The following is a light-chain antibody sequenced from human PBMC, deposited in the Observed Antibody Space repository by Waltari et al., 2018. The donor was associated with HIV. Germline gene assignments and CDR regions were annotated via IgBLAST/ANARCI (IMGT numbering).Light chain of an antibody. Sequence: DIQMTQSPSSLSASVGNRVRITCRRSQTIKNNLNWYHQTPGKVPKLLIFAASNLQSGVPSRFSGSGSGAYFTLTVSSLQPEDFATYYCQQTFITPQTFGQGTRLEIK. V-gene: IGKV1-39*01. J-gene: IGKJ5*01. CDR3: QQTFITPQT. CDR2: AAS. CDR1: QTIKNN.